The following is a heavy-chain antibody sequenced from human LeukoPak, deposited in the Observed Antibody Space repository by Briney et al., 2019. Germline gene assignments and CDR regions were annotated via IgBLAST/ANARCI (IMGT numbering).Heavy chain of an antibody. CDR1: GFTFSSYS. V-gene: IGHV3-21*01. J-gene: IGHJ4*02. Sequence: GGSLRLSCAASGFTFSSYSMNWVRQAPGKGLEWVSSISSSSSYIYYADSVKGRFTISRDNAKNSLYLQMNSLRAEDTAVYYCARVLTGYYLSPTFDYWGQGTLVTVSS. D-gene: IGHD3-9*01. CDR2: ISSSSSYI. CDR3: ARVLTGYYLSPTFDY.